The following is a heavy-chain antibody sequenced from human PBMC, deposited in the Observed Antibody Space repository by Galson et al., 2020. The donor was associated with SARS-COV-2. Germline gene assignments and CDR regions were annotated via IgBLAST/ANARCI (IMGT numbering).Heavy chain of an antibody. CDR3: ARRGGTVTTQHCDL. D-gene: IGHD4-17*01. CDR2: IYYSGTT. CDR1: GVSISTTSYF. Sequence: SETLSLTCTVSGVSISTTSYFWGWIRQPPGKGLEWVGTIYYSGTTYYNPSLRSRVTISVDTSTNQFSLKLNSVTAADTAVYYCARRGGTVTTQHCDLWGRGTLVTVSS. V-gene: IGHV4-39*01. J-gene: IGHJ2*01.